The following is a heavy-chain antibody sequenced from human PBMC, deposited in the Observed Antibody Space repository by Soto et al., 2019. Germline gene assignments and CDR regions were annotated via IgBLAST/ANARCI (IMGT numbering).Heavy chain of an antibody. CDR2: IFSNDEK. D-gene: IGHD3-22*01. J-gene: IGHJ4*02. Sequence: QVTLKESGPVLVKPTETLTLTCTVSGFSLSNARMGVSWIRQPPGKALEWLAHIFSNDEKSYSRSLKSRLTISKDTSKSQVVLTMTNMDPVDTATYYCARISYYDSSGYPDYWGQGTLVTVSS. CDR1: GFSLSNARMG. V-gene: IGHV2-26*01. CDR3: ARISYYDSSGYPDY.